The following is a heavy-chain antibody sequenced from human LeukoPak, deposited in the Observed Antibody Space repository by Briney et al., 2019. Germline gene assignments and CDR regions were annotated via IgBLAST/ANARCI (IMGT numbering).Heavy chain of an antibody. CDR2: IIPIFGTA. CDR1: GGTFSSYA. J-gene: IGHJ4*02. Sequence: SVKVSCKASGGTFSSYATSWVRQAPGQGLEWMGRIIPIFGTANYAQKFQGRVTITTDESTSTAYMELSSLRSEDTAVYYCARSQYSSGWDFHYWGQGTLVTVSS. CDR3: ARSQYSSGWDFHY. V-gene: IGHV1-69*05. D-gene: IGHD6-19*01.